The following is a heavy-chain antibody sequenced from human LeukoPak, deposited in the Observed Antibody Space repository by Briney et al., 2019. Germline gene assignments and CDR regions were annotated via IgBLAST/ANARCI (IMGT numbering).Heavy chain of an antibody. J-gene: IGHJ4*02. D-gene: IGHD6-13*01. V-gene: IGHV4-30-4*08. CDR1: GGSISSGDYY. CDR2: IYYSGST. CDR3: ARGATGYSSSWYAGPPLYYFDY. Sequence: SETLSLTCTVSGGSISSGDYYWSWIRQPPGKGPEWIEYIYYSGSTYYNPSLKSRVTISVYTTKNEYSRKLSSVTAADTAVYYCARGATGYSSSWYAGPPLYYFDYWGQGTLVTVSS.